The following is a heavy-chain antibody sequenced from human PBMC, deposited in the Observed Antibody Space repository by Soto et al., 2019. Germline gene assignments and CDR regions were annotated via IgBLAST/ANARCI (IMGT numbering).Heavy chain of an antibody. J-gene: IGHJ4*02. CDR3: ATEVQGAVAGDY. CDR2: FDPEDGET. V-gene: IGHV1-24*01. CDR1: GYTLTGLS. D-gene: IGHD6-19*01. Sequence: GASVKVSCKVSGYTLTGLSMHWVRQAPGKGLEWMGGFDPEDGETIYAQKFQGRVTMTEDTSTDTAYMELSSLRPEDTAVYYCATEVQGAVAGDYWGQGTLVTVSS.